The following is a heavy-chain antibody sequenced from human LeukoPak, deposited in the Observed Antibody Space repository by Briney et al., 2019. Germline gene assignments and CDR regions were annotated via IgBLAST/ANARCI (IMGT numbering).Heavy chain of an antibody. J-gene: IGHJ4*02. CDR3: ARPLYSSSWSFDY. D-gene: IGHD6-13*01. Sequence: SETLSLTCAVYGGSFSGYYWSWIRQPPGKGLEWIGEINRSGSTNYNPSLKSRVTISVDTSKNQLSLKLSSVTAADTAVYYCARPLYSSSWSFDYWGQGNLVTVSS. CDR2: INRSGST. CDR1: GGSFSGYY. V-gene: IGHV4-34*01.